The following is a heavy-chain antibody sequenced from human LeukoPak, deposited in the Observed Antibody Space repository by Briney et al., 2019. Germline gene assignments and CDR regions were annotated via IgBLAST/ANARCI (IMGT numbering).Heavy chain of an antibody. CDR2: ISSSSSYI. D-gene: IGHD3-3*01. J-gene: IGHJ4*02. V-gene: IGHV3-21*01. Sequence: PGGSLRLSCAASGFTFSSYSMNWVRQAPGKGLEGVSSISSSSSYIYYADSVKGRFTISRDNAKNSLYLQMNSLRAEDTAVYYCARSYYDFWSGSRRLGGDYWGQGTLVTVSS. CDR3: ARSYYDFWSGSRRLGGDY. CDR1: GFTFSSYS.